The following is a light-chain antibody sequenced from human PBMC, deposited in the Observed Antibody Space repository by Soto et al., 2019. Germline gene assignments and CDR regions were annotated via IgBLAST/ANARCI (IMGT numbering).Light chain of an antibody. J-gene: IGKJ1*01. CDR1: QSVTTN. Sequence: EIVMTQSPATLSVSPGDRATLSCRASQSVTTNLAWYQQRPGQAPRLLIYGASSRATGIPARFSGSGSGTDFTLTISSLQPDDFATYYCQHYNSYSEAFGQGTKVDIK. CDR2: GAS. CDR3: QHYNSYSEA. V-gene: IGKV3D-15*01.